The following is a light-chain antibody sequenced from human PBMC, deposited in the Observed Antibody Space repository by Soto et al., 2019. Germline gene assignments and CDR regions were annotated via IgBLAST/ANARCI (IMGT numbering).Light chain of an antibody. J-gene: IGKJ4*01. Sequence: EIVLTQSPGTLSWSPGERATLSCRASQSINNNYLAWYQQRPGQAPRLLIYGASSRATGIPDRFSGSGSGTDFTLTISRLEPEDFAVYHCQQYGGSPPTFGGGTKVEIK. CDR3: QQYGGSPPT. CDR2: GAS. V-gene: IGKV3-20*01. CDR1: QSINNNY.